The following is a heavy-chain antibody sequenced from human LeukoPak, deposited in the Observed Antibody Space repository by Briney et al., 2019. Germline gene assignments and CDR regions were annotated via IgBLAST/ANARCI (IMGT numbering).Heavy chain of an antibody. D-gene: IGHD2-2*01. J-gene: IGHJ5*02. Sequence: ASVKVSCKASGYTFTGYYMHWVRQAPGQGLEWMGWINPNSGGTNYAQKFQGRATMTRDKSIRTAYMELSRLTSDDTAVYYCAREGDIVVVPGYNWFDPWGQGTLVTVSS. V-gene: IGHV1-2*02. CDR3: AREGDIVVVPGYNWFDP. CDR1: GYTFTGYY. CDR2: INPNSGGT.